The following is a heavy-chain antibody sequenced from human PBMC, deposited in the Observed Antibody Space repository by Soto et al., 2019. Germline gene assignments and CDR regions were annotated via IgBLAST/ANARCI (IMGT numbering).Heavy chain of an antibody. J-gene: IGHJ3*02. CDR3: ARDKSSRWSDHDAFDI. D-gene: IGHD6-19*01. Sequence: QVQLQESGPGLVKPSQTLSLTCTVSGGSISSGDYYWSWIRQPPGKGLEWIGYIYYSGSTYYNPSLKSRVTISVDTSKNQFSLKLSSVTAADTAVYYCARDKSSRWSDHDAFDIWGQGTMVTVSS. CDR1: GGSISSGDYY. V-gene: IGHV4-30-4*01. CDR2: IYYSGST.